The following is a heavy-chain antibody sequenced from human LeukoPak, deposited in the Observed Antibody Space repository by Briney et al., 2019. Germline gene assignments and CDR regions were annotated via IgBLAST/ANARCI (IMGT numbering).Heavy chain of an antibody. CDR3: ARGSRKITFGGVIWDFFDY. CDR2: IIPVLGIE. Sequence: SVKVSCKASGGTFSNYGFNWLRQAPGQGLEWVGRIIPVLGIENYAQKFQGRVTISADQSTSTAYMDLSSLRSEDTAVYYCARGSRKITFGGVIWDFFDYWGQGSLVTVSS. J-gene: IGHJ4*02. V-gene: IGHV1-69*04. D-gene: IGHD3-16*02. CDR1: GGTFSNYG.